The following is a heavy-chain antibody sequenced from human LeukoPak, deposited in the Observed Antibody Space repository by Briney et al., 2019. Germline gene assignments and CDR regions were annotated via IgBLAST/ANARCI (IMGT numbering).Heavy chain of an antibody. D-gene: IGHD6-19*01. CDR1: GGSISSYS. CDR3: ASWITVAGTFDS. V-gene: IGHV4-59*01. J-gene: IGHJ4*02. CDR2: ISFSGNT. Sequence: SETLSLTCTVSGGSISSYSWSWIRQPPGKGLEWIGYISFSGNTNYNPSLKSRLTISADTSKSQFSLRLNSVTAADPAVYYCASWITVAGTFDSWGQGILVTVSS.